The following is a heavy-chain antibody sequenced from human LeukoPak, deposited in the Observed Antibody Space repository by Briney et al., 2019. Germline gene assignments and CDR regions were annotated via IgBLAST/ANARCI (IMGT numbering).Heavy chain of an antibody. CDR3: ARDSADYYDSSGPLGWFDP. CDR2: IYYSGST. J-gene: IGHJ5*02. D-gene: IGHD3-22*01. Sequence: SETLSLTCTVSGGSISSGDYYWSWIRQPPGKGLECIGYIYYSGSTYYNPSLKSRVTISVDTSKNQFSLKLSSVTAADTAVYYCARDSADYYDSSGPLGWFDPWGQGTLVTVSS. CDR1: GGSISSGDYY. V-gene: IGHV4-30-4*08.